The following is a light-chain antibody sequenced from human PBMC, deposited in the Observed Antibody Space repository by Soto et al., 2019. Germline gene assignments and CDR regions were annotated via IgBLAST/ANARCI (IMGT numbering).Light chain of an antibody. Sequence: QSVLTQPPSASGTPGQRVTISCSGGSSNIATNYVYWYQQLPGAAPKLVIFGNRNRPSGVPERFSGSKSGTSASLAITGLQAEDEADYYCQAYDYSLTAAVFGGGTKLTVL. J-gene: IGLJ3*02. CDR1: SSNIATNY. CDR2: GNR. V-gene: IGLV1-40*01. CDR3: QAYDYSLTAAV.